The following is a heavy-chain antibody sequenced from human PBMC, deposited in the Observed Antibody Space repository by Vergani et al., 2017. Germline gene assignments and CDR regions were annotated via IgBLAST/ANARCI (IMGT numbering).Heavy chain of an antibody. D-gene: IGHD3-10*01. CDR1: GGSFSGYY. V-gene: IGHV4-34*01. CDR2: INHSGST. Sequence: QVQLQQWGAGLLKPSETLSLTCAVYGGSFSGYYWSWIRQPPGKGLEWIGEINHSGSTNYNPSLKRRVTISVDTSKNQFSLKLSSVTAADTAVYYCAGGSGSYYKHGMDVWGQGTTVTVSS. CDR3: AGGSGSYYKHGMDV. J-gene: IGHJ6*02.